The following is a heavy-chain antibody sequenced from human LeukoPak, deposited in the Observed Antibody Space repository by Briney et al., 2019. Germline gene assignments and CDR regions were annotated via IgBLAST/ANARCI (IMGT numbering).Heavy chain of an antibody. Sequence: SETLSLTCAVYGGSFSGYYWSWIRQPPGKGLEWIGEINHSGSTNYNPSLKSRVTISVDTSKNQFSLKLSSVTAADTAVYYCARHSFRYYDILTGYYTGVLYGMDVWGQGTTVTVSS. D-gene: IGHD3-9*01. CDR1: GGSFSGYY. CDR3: ARHSFRYYDILTGYYTGVLYGMDV. J-gene: IGHJ6*02. CDR2: INHSGST. V-gene: IGHV4-34*01.